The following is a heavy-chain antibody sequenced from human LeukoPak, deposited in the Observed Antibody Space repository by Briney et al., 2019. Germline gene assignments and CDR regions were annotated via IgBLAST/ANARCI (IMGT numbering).Heavy chain of an antibody. D-gene: IGHD2-15*01. V-gene: IGHV1-46*01. J-gene: IGHJ4*02. CDR1: GYTFTSYY. CDR3: ARCMAGGGSCCGIDY. Sequence: GASVKVSCKASGYTFTSYYMHWVRQAPGQGLEWMGIINPSGGSTSYAQKFQGRVTMTRDTSTSTVYMELSGLRSEDTAVYYCARCMAGGGSCCGIDYWGQGTLVTVSS. CDR2: INPSGGST.